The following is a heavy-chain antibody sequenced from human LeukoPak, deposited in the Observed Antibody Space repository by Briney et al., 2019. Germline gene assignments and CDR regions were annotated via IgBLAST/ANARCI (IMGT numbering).Heavy chain of an antibody. V-gene: IGHV4-34*01. J-gene: IGHJ4*02. Sequence: SETLSLTCTVSGGSFSGYYWSWIRQPPGKGLEWIGEINHSGSTNYNPSLKSRVTISVDTSKNQFSLKLSSVTAADTAVYYCARCWYSTYYFDYWGQGTLVTVSS. CDR3: ARCWYSTYYFDY. CDR1: GGSFSGYY. D-gene: IGHD6-13*01. CDR2: INHSGST.